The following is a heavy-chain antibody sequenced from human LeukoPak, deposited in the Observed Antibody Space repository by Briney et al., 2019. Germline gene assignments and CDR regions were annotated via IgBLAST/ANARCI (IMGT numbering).Heavy chain of an antibody. Sequence: ASVKVSCKASGYTFTGYYMHWVRQAPGQGLEWMGIINPSGGSTSYAQKFQGRVTMTRDTSTSTVYMELSSLRSEDMAVYYCARDPPRPYDAPLGAFDIWGQGTMVTVSS. D-gene: IGHD3-3*01. J-gene: IGHJ3*02. V-gene: IGHV1-46*01. CDR1: GYTFTGYY. CDR2: INPSGGST. CDR3: ARDPPRPYDAPLGAFDI.